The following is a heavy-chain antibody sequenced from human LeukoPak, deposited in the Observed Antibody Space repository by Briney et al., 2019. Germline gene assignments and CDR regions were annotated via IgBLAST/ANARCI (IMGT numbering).Heavy chain of an antibody. CDR3: ARVVYSGYDFRGAMDV. D-gene: IGHD5-12*01. CDR2: IYYTGST. CDR1: GGSISSYY. J-gene: IGHJ6*03. Sequence: AETLSLTCTISGGSISSYYWSWIRQPPGKGLEWIGYIYYTGSTNHNPSLKSRVTISVDTSKNQSSLKLSSVTAADTAVYYCARVVYSGYDFRGAMDVWGKGTTVTVSS. V-gene: IGHV4-59*01.